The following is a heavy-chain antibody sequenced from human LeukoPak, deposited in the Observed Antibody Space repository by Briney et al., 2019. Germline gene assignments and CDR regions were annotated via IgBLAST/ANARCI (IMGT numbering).Heavy chain of an antibody. Sequence: PGGSLRLSCAVSGFIDNSNYMSWVRQAPRPGLEWVSVIYSGGTTHYADSVKGRFTISRDHSRNTLYLQMNSLRAEDTAVYYCARGGWGVDFDYWGQGTLVTVSS. D-gene: IGHD3-16*01. CDR3: ARGGWGVDFDY. V-gene: IGHV3-53*01. CDR2: IYSGGTT. CDR1: GFIDNSNY. J-gene: IGHJ4*02.